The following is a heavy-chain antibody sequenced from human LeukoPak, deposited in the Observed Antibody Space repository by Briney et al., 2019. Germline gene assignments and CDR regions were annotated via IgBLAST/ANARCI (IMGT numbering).Heavy chain of an antibody. D-gene: IGHD1-26*01. Sequence: ASETLSLTCTVSGGSISSYYWSWIRQPPGKGLEWIGYIYYSGSTNYNPSLKSRVTISVDTSKNQFSLKLSSVTAADTAVYYCAEGGGIGEEFDYWGQGTLVIVSS. J-gene: IGHJ4*02. CDR1: GGSISSYY. V-gene: IGHV4-59*08. CDR3: AEGGGIGEEFDY. CDR2: IYYSGST.